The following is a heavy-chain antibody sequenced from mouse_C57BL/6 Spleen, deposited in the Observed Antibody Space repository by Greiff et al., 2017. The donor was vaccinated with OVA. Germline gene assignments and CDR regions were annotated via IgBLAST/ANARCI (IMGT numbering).Heavy chain of an antibody. V-gene: IGHV1-82*01. Sequence: VQGVESGPELVKPGASVKISCKASGYAFSSSWMNWVKQRPGTGLEWIGRIYPGDGDTNYHGKFKGKATLTADKSSSTAYMQLSSLTSEDSAVYVCARSGVATNAMDYWGQGTSVTVSS. CDR2: IYPGDGDT. D-gene: IGHD1-1*01. CDR3: ARSGVATNAMDY. J-gene: IGHJ4*01. CDR1: GYAFSSSW.